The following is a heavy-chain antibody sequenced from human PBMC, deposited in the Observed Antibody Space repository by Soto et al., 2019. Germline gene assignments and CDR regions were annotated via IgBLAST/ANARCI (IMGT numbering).Heavy chain of an antibody. CDR2: IYYSGST. Sequence: SETLSLTCTVSGGSISSYYWSWIRQPPGKGLEWIGYIYYSGSTNYNPSLKSRVTISVDTSKNQFSLKLSSVTAADTAVYYCARELRTPTAIYYFDYWGQGTLVTVSS. CDR3: ARELRTPTAIYYFDY. V-gene: IGHV4-59*01. J-gene: IGHJ4*02. D-gene: IGHD3-9*01. CDR1: GGSISSYY.